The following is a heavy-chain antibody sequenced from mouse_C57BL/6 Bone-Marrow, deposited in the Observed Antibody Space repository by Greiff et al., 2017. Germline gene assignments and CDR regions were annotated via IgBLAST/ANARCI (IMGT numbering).Heavy chain of an antibody. CDR1: GYAFSSYW. J-gene: IGHJ2*01. CDR3: ASREYYGDD. D-gene: IGHD1-1*01. V-gene: IGHV1-80*01. CDR2: IYPGDGDT. Sequence: QVQLQQSGAELVKPGASVKISCKASGYAFSSYWMNWVKQRPGKGLEWIGQIYPGDGDTNYNGKFKGKGTVTADNSSSTAYMQLSSVTSEDSAVYFCASREYYGDDWGEGTTLRVAS.